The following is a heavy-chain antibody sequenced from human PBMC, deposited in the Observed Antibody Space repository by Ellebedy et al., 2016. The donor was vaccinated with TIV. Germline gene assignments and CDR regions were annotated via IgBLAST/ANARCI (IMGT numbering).Heavy chain of an antibody. CDR1: GASISSSSYY. D-gene: IGHD3-3*01. CDR3: ASTDHLESYYFDY. Sequence: MPSETLSLTCTVSGASISSSSYYWGWIRQPPGKGLEWIGSIYYSGNTYYNPSLKSRVTISVDTSKNQFSLKLTSVTAADTAVYYCASTDHLESYYFDYWGQGTLVTVSS. J-gene: IGHJ4*02. CDR2: IYYSGNT. V-gene: IGHV4-39*01.